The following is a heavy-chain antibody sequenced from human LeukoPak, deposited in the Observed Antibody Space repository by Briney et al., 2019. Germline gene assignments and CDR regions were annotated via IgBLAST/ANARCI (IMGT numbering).Heavy chain of an antibody. CDR1: GFTVSSNY. Sequence: GGSLRLSCAASGFTVSSNYMSWVRQAPGKGLEWVSVIYGGGSTYYADSVKGRFTISRDNSKNTLYLQMNSLRAEDTAVYYCAREAWMAGRYYDFWSDYYYYMDVWGKGTTVTVSS. D-gene: IGHD3-3*01. CDR2: IYGGGST. V-gene: IGHV3-53*01. CDR3: AREAWMAGRYYDFWSDYYYYMDV. J-gene: IGHJ6*03.